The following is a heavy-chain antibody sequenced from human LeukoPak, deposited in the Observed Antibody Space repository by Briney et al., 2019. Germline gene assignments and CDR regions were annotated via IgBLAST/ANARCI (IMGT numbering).Heavy chain of an antibody. Sequence: GGSLRLSCAASGFIFSNYGVSWVRQAPGKGLEWVADINNNGSVRHYADSVKGRVTISRDNAKNLVYLQMSSLRAEDTGVYYCARLEKTLAGKTPAVVLVDMGKKAIKDYYYMDVWGEGTTVIVSS. J-gene: IGHJ6*03. D-gene: IGHD3-22*01. V-gene: IGHV3-48*01. CDR1: GFIFSNYG. CDR3: ARLEKTLAGKTPAVVLVDMGKKAIKDYYYMDV. CDR2: INNNGSVR.